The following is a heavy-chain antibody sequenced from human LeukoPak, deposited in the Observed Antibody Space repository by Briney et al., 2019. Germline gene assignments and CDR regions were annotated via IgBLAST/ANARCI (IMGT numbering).Heavy chain of an antibody. CDR3: ARIRYYYDSSGPTASYFDY. Sequence: PSETPSLTCTVSGGSISSYYWSWIRQPPGKGLEWIGYIYYSGSTNYNPSLKSRVTISVDTSKNQFSLKLSSVTAADTAVYYCARIRYYYDSSGPTASYFDYWGQGTLVTVSS. CDR2: IYYSGST. J-gene: IGHJ4*02. V-gene: IGHV4-59*01. CDR1: GGSISSYY. D-gene: IGHD3-22*01.